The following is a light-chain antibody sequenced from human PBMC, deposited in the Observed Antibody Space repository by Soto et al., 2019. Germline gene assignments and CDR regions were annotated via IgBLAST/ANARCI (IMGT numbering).Light chain of an antibody. CDR1: QRVSSSY. CDR3: QQYGSSPIT. V-gene: IGKV3-20*01. Sequence: EIVLTQSPGPLSLSPGERATLSCRSSQRVSSSYLAWYQQKPGQAPRLLIYDASSRATGLPDRFSGGGSGTDCTLTISRLEPEDFAVYYCQQYGSSPITFGQGTRLEIK. CDR2: DAS. J-gene: IGKJ5*01.